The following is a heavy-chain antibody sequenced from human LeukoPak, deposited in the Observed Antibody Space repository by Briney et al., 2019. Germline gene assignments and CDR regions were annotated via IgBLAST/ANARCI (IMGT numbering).Heavy chain of an antibody. V-gene: IGHV3-11*04. CDR1: GFTFSDYY. CDR2: ISSSGSTI. CDR3: ARAEYSSSWFLEY. Sequence: GGSLRLSCAASGFTFSDYYMSWIRQAPGKGLEWVSYISSSGSTIYYADSVKGRFTISRDNAKNSLYLQMNSLRAEDTAVYYCARAEYSSSWFLEYWGQGTLVTVSS. D-gene: IGHD6-13*01. J-gene: IGHJ4*02.